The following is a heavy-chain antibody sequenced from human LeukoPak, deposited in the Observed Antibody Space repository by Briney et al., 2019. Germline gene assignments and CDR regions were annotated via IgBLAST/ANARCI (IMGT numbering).Heavy chain of an antibody. CDR1: GFTFSNYW. J-gene: IGHJ5*02. V-gene: IGHV3-7*01. Sequence: SGGSLRLSCVASGFTFSNYWMSWVRQAPGKGLEWVANIKQDGSEKYYVDSVKGRFTISRDNAKNSLYLQMNSLRAEDTAVYYCARVKRYCSGGSCYSGRFDPWGQGTLVTVSS. CDR3: ARVKRYCSGGSCYSGRFDP. D-gene: IGHD2-15*01. CDR2: IKQDGSEK.